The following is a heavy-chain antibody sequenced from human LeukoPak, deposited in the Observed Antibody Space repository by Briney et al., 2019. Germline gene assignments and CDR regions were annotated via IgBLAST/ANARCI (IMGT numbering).Heavy chain of an antibody. CDR3: AKSGGGVADAFDI. Sequence: GASVKVSCKASGYTFTSYYMHWVRQAPGQGLEWMGIINPSGGSTSYAQKFQGRVTMTRDTSTSTVYMELSSLRSEDTAVYYCAKSGGGVADAFDIWGQGTMVTVSP. V-gene: IGHV1-46*01. CDR1: GYTFTSYY. J-gene: IGHJ3*02. CDR2: INPSGGST. D-gene: IGHD3-3*01.